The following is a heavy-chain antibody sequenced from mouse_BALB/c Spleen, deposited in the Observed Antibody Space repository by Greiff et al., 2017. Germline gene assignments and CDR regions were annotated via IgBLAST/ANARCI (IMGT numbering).Heavy chain of an antibody. CDR3: ARDLTPLGAMDD. D-gene: IGHD6-1*01. CDR1: GFTFSDFY. CDR2: SRNKANDYTT. V-gene: IGHV7-1*02. J-gene: IGHJ4*01. Sequence: EVKLMESGGGLVQPGGSLRLSCATSGFTFSDFYMEWVRQPPGKRLVWIAASRNKANDYTTEYSASVKGRFIVSRDTSQSILYLQMNALRAEDTAIYYCARDLTPLGAMDDWGQGTSVTVSA.